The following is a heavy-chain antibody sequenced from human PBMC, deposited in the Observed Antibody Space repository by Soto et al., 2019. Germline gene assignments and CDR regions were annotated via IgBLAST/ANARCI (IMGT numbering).Heavy chain of an antibody. CDR1: GGSIRTDTW. CDR2: VYNSGNT. J-gene: IGHJ4*02. D-gene: IGHD5-12*01. Sequence: QVQLQESGPRLVKPSGTLSLTCSVSGGSIRTDTWWSWVRQTPRKGLEWIGEVYNSGNTAYNPSLKGRATLSVDRSNNRFSLNVNSVTAADTAVYYCARGYCGDEEGGQGTLVTVS. CDR3: ARGYCGDEE. V-gene: IGHV4-4*02.